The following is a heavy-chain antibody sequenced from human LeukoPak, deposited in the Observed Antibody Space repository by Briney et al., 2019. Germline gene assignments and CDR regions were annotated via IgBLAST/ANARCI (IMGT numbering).Heavy chain of an antibody. Sequence: GESLKISCKGSGYSFTSYWIGWVRQMPGKGLEWMGIIYPGDSDTRYSPSFQGQVTISADKSISTAYLQWSSLKASDTAMYYCARLPEAYSNYINWFDPWGPGNPGHRLL. J-gene: IGHJ5*02. V-gene: IGHV5-51*01. CDR2: IYPGDSDT. D-gene: IGHD4-11*01. CDR1: GYSFTSYW. CDR3: ARLPEAYSNYINWFDP.